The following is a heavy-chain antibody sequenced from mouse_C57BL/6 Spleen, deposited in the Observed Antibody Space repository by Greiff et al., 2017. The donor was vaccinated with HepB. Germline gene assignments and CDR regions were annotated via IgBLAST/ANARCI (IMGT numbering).Heavy chain of an antibody. V-gene: IGHV5-4*01. D-gene: IGHD2-1*01. J-gene: IGHJ4*01. CDR1: GFTFSSYA. CDR3: ARDEGNHDYYAMDY. CDR2: ISDGGSYT. Sequence: EVKLVESGGGLVKPGGSLKLSCAASGFTFSSYAMSWVRQTPEKRLEWVATISDGGSYTYYPDNVKGRFTISRDNAKNNLYLQMSHLKSEGTAMYYCARDEGNHDYYAMDYWGQGTSVTVSS.